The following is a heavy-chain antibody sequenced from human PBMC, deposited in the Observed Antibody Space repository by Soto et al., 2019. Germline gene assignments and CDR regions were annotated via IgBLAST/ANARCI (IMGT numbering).Heavy chain of an antibody. D-gene: IGHD3-22*01. CDR1: GYTFTSYY. J-gene: IGHJ5*02. V-gene: IGHV1-46*01. CDR3: ARNYYDSSGTPRDWFDP. Sequence: GASVKVSCKASGYTFTSYYMHWVRQAPGQGLEWMGIINPSGGSTSYAQKFQGRVTMTRDTSTSTVYMELSSLRSEDTAVYYCARNYYDSSGTPRDWFDPWGQGTLVTVSS. CDR2: INPSGGST.